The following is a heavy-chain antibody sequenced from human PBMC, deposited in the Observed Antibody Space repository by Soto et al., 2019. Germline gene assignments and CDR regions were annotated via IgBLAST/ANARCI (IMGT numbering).Heavy chain of an antibody. V-gene: IGHV3-73*02. Sequence: EVQLVESGGGLVQPGGSLKLSCAASGFTFSGSAMHWVRQASGKGLEWVGRIRSKPNTYATAYAVSVKGRFTISRDDSMNTAYLQMNSLKTEDTAVYYCARGVYDFWSEHPKRLDYWGQGTVVTVSS. CDR3: ARGVYDFWSEHPKRLDY. CDR2: IRSKPNTYAT. J-gene: IGHJ4*02. CDR1: GFTFSGSA. D-gene: IGHD3-3*01.